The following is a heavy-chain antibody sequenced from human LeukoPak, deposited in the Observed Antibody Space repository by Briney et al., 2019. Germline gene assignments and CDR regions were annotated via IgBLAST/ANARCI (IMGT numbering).Heavy chain of an antibody. Sequence: PGGSLRLSCAESRFTFSSYAMSWVRQAPGKGLEWVSAISGSGGSTYYADSVKGRFTISRDNSKNTLYLQKNSPRAADTAVYYCAKVYYGGYEYYFDYWGQGTLVTVSS. CDR3: AKVYYGGYEYYFDY. CDR2: ISGSGGST. V-gene: IGHV3-23*01. D-gene: IGHD4-17*01. CDR1: RFTFSSYA. J-gene: IGHJ4*02.